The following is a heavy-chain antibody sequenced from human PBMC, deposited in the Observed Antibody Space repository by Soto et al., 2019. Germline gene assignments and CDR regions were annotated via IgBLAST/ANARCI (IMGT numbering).Heavy chain of an antibody. CDR3: AAGFPPEF. Sequence: EVLLVESGGGLVQPGGSLTLSCAASRFTIGNYWMNWVRQAPGKGLEWVANIKGDGSEKYYVGSVEGRFTISRDNTKNSLDLQMNSLRVEDTAVYYCAAGFPPEFWGQGTLVTVSS. J-gene: IGHJ4*02. CDR1: RFTIGNYW. D-gene: IGHD3-10*01. CDR2: IKGDGSEK. V-gene: IGHV3-7*01.